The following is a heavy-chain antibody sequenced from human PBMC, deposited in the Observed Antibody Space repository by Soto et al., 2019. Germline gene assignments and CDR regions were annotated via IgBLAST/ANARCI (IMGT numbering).Heavy chain of an antibody. CDR1: GYSFTSYW. D-gene: IGHD2-2*01. V-gene: IGHV5-51*01. J-gene: IGHJ3*02. CDR3: ASAIVVVPAAINHDAFDI. CDR2: IYPGDSDT. Sequence: GESLKISCKGSGYSFTSYWIGWVRQMPGKGLEWMGIIYPGDSDTRYSPSFQGQVTISADKSISTAYLQWSSLKASDTAMYYCASAIVVVPAAINHDAFDIWGQGTMVTFSS.